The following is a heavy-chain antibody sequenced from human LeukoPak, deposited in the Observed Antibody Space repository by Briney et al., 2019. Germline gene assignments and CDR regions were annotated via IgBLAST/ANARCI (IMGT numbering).Heavy chain of an antibody. Sequence: SETLSLTCTVSGGSMTTYCWNWIRQTPGKGLEWIGYIYYSGSTYYNPSLKSRVTMSVDTSKSQFSLRLSSVTAADTAVYYCARAKGGSFGFNFDYWGQGSLVTVSS. CDR3: ARAKGGSFGFNFDY. CDR2: IYYSGST. CDR1: GGSMTTYC. V-gene: IGHV4-59*01. J-gene: IGHJ4*02. D-gene: IGHD1-26*01.